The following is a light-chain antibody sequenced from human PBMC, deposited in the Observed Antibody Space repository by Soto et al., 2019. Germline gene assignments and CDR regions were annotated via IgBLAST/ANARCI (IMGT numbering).Light chain of an antibody. V-gene: IGLV1-51*01. CDR2: DNN. CDR1: SSNIGNHY. J-gene: IGLJ2*01. Sequence: QSVLTQPPSVSAAPGQKVTISCSGSSSNIGNHYVSWYQRLPGTAPKLLIYDNNQRPSGIPDRFSGSKSGTSATLGITGLQTEDEADYYCGTWDSSLSVVLFGGGTKLTVL. CDR3: GTWDSSLSVVL.